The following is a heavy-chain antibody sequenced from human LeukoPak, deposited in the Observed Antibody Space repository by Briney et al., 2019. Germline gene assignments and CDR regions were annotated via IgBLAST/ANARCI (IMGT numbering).Heavy chain of an antibody. Sequence: SETLSLTCTVSGYSISSGYYWGWIRQPPGKGLEWIGSIYHSGNTYYNPSLKSRVTISVDTSKNQFSLKLNSVTAADTAVYYCAREVEAAAFYYYMDVWGKGTTVTISS. CDR3: AREVEAAAFYYYMDV. CDR2: IYHSGNT. CDR1: GYSISSGYY. D-gene: IGHD6-13*01. V-gene: IGHV4-38-2*02. J-gene: IGHJ6*03.